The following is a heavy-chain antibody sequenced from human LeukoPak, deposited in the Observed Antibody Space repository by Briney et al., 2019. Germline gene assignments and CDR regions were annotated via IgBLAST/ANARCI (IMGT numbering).Heavy chain of an antibody. D-gene: IGHD4-17*01. CDR3: ARAGDYGDYDLEDAFDI. J-gene: IGHJ3*02. CDR2: IYYSGST. Sequence: SGTLSLTCTVSGGSISSYYWSWIRQPPGKGLEWIGYIYYSGSTNYNPSLKSRVTISVDTSKNQFSLKLSSVTAADTAVYYCARAGDYGDYDLEDAFDIWGQGTMVTVSS. CDR1: GGSISSYY. V-gene: IGHV4-59*01.